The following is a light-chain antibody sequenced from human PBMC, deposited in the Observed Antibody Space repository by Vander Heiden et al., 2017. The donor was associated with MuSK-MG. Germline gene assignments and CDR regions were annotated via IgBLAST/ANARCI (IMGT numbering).Light chain of an antibody. Sequence: DIQMTQSPSSLSASVGDRVTITCQASQDISNYLNWYQQKPGKAPKLLIYDASNLEAGVPSRFSGGGSGTDFTLTISSLQPEDIATYSCQQEDNLPHTFGQGTRLDIK. CDR2: DAS. V-gene: IGKV1-33*01. CDR1: QDISNY. J-gene: IGKJ2*01. CDR3: QQEDNLPHT.